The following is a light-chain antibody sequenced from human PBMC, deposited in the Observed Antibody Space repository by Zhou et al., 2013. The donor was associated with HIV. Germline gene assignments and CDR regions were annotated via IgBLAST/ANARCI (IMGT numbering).Light chain of an antibody. CDR1: QSLSSR. Sequence: EIVLTQSPGTLSLSPGERATLSCRATQSLSSRFIAWYQQKPGQTPRLLIYGASSRATAIPARFSGSGSGTEFTLTISSMQSEDFAVYYCQQYDNRPLTFGGGTKVEIK. J-gene: IGKJ4*01. CDR2: GAS. V-gene: IGKV3-15*01. CDR3: QQYDNRPLT.